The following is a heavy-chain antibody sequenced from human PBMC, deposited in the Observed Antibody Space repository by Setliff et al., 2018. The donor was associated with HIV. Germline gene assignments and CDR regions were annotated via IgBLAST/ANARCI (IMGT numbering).Heavy chain of an antibody. D-gene: IGHD2-21*02. Sequence: EASVKVSCKASGYTFFEYYMFWLRQAPGQGLEWMGWINPYNGATKSAHKFQGRVTVTRDTSITTTYMELTRLTSDDTAIYYCARAPIYCGGDCYLFDYWGQGTLVTVSS. CDR2: INPYNGAT. CDR1: GYTFFEYY. J-gene: IGHJ4*02. V-gene: IGHV1-2*02. CDR3: ARAPIYCGGDCYLFDY.